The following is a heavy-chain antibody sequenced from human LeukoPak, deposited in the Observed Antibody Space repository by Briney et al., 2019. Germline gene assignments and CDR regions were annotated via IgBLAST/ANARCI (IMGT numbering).Heavy chain of an antibody. CDR2: THYSGHT. CDR1: GVSITNYY. J-gene: IGHJ4*02. V-gene: IGHV4-59*12. Sequence: SETLSLTCTVSGVSITNYYWSWVRLPPGKGLEWLAFTHYSGHTKYNPSLNSRVTISLDTSKNQFSLKLSSVTAADTAVYYCARDAYNWNYENYFDYWGQGTLVTVSS. D-gene: IGHD1-7*01. CDR3: ARDAYNWNYENYFDY.